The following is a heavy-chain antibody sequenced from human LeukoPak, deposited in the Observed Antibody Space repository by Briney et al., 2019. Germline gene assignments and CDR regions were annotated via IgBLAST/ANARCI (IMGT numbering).Heavy chain of an antibody. CDR3: VKSNNLGGDY. Sequence: GGSLRLSCAASGLTFRNYATNWVRQAPGKGLEWVSSISGSGGGTFYADSVKGRFTISRDNSKKTVYLQMQSLRVEDTAVYYCVKSNNLGGDYWGQGTLVTVSS. V-gene: IGHV3-23*01. D-gene: IGHD1/OR15-1a*01. CDR2: ISGSGGGT. CDR1: GLTFRNYA. J-gene: IGHJ4*02.